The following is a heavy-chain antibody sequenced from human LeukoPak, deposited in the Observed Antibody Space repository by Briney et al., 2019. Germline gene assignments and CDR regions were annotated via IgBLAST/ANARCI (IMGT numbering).Heavy chain of an antibody. Sequence: GGSLRLSCAASGFTINGFWMHWVRQVPGEGLVWVARMNSAGTTINYADSVKGRFNISRDNVRKTLHLQMNNLSLEDTAVYFCIREVQVRASASLGLWGRGTLVTVS. V-gene: IGHV3-74*01. D-gene: IGHD1-1*01. CDR2: MNSAGTTI. CDR1: GFTINGFW. J-gene: IGHJ4*01. CDR3: IREVQVRASASLGL.